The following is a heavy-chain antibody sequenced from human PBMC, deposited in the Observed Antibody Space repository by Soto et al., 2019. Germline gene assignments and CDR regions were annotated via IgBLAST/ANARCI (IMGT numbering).Heavy chain of an antibody. CDR2: IYYSGST. CDR1: SDSIRSASYH. J-gene: IGHJ4*02. Sequence: SETLSLTCTVSSDSIRSASYHWTWIRQHPGKGLEWIGYIYYSGSTYYNPSLKSRVTISVDTYKNQFSLKLTSVTAADTAVYYCARDLKISLGEIDYWGQGYPVTVSS. D-gene: IGHD3-10*01. CDR3: ARDLKISLGEIDY. V-gene: IGHV4-31*03.